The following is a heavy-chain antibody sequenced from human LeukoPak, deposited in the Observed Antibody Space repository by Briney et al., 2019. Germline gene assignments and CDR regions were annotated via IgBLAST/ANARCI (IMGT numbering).Heavy chain of an antibody. V-gene: IGHV3-9*01. CDR1: GFTFDDYA. Sequence: GGSLRLSCAASGFTFDDYAMHWVRQAPGKGLEWVSGISWNSGSIGYADSVKGRFTISRDNAENSLYLQMNSLRAEDTALYYCAKDIGHIVVVPAAIPYYYGMDVWGQGTTVTVSS. CDR3: AKDIGHIVVVPAAIPYYYGMDV. D-gene: IGHD2-2*01. J-gene: IGHJ6*02. CDR2: ISWNSGSI.